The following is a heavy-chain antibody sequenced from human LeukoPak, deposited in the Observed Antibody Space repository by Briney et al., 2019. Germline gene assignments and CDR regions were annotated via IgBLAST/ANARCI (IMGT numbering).Heavy chain of an antibody. CDR3: ARAPISYYDFWSGPTWFDP. CDR1: GIDFSSYD. CDR2: IGTAGDT. V-gene: IGHV3-13*04. Sequence: GGSLRLSCAASGIDFSSYDMHWVRQTTGKGLKWVSTIGTAGDTYYPGPVKGRFTISRENAKNSLYLQMNSLRAEDTAVYYCARAPISYYDFWSGPTWFDPWGQGTLVTVSS. J-gene: IGHJ5*02. D-gene: IGHD3-3*01.